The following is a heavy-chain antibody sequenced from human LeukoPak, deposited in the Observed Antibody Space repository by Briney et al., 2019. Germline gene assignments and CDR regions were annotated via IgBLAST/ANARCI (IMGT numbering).Heavy chain of an antibody. J-gene: IGHJ4*02. D-gene: IGHD6-6*01. CDR1: GGSVSSGSYY. V-gene: IGHV4-61*01. Sequence: SETLTLTCTVSGGSVSSGSYYWSWIRQPPGKELEWIGYIYYSGSTNYNPSLKSRDTISLDTSKNQFSLKLNSVTAADTAVYYCAREVGTAARPFDYWGQGTLVTVSS. CDR2: IYYSGST. CDR3: AREVGTAARPFDY.